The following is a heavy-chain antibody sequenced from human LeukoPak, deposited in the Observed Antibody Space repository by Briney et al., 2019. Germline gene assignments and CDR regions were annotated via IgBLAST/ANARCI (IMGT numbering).Heavy chain of an antibody. CDR2: IINSGVT. V-gene: IGHV4-4*07. CDR1: GDSISDYH. J-gene: IGHJ4*02. CDR3: GTSEVGSSSYESYDY. D-gene: IGHD1-26*01. Sequence: PPETLSLTCTVSGDSISDYHWSWIRQPAGKGLEWIGRIINSGVTNYNPSLNSRVTISVDRSKNQFSLRLTSVTAADTAVYYCGTSEVGSSSYESYDYWGQGTQVTVSA.